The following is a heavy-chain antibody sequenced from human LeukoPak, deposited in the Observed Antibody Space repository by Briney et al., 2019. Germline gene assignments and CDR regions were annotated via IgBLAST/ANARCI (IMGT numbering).Heavy chain of an antibody. CDR2: IYTSGST. J-gene: IGHJ4*02. CDR1: GGSIGSYY. D-gene: IGHD3-10*01. V-gene: IGHV4-4*07. Sequence: PSETLSLTCTVSGGSIGSYYWTWIRQPAGKGLEWIGHIYTSGSTTYNPSLKSRVTISVDKSKKQFSLKLSSVTAADTAIYYCARSVIGSSVFPFDYWGQGTLVTVSS. CDR3: ARSVIGSSVFPFDY.